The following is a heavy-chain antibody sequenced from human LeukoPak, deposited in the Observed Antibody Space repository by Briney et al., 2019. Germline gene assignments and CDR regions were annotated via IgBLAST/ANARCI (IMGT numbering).Heavy chain of an antibody. Sequence: TSETLSLTCAVSGYSISSGYYWGWIRQPPGKGLEWIGSIYHSGSTYCNPSLKSRVTISVDTSKNQFSLKLSSVTAADTAVYYCARPIQTYYDFWSGRGAHDWFDPWGQGTLVTVSS. D-gene: IGHD3-3*01. V-gene: IGHV4-38-2*01. CDR1: GYSISSGYY. CDR2: IYHSGST. J-gene: IGHJ5*02. CDR3: ARPIQTYYDFWSGRGAHDWFDP.